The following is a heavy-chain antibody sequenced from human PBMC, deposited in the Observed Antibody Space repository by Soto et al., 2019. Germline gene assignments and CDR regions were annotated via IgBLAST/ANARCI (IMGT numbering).Heavy chain of an antibody. CDR2: SSYGGSNK. Sequence: GGSLRLSCVASGFTFSAFGMHWVRQAPGKGLEWVAISSYGGSNKYYGDSVRGRFTISRDNSKNTLYLQMNSLRVEDTAIYYCAKNLDLSSSCDMDVWGQGTTVTVSS. CDR1: GFTFSAFG. CDR3: AKNLDLSSSCDMDV. J-gene: IGHJ6*02. V-gene: IGHV3-30*18. D-gene: IGHD6-13*01.